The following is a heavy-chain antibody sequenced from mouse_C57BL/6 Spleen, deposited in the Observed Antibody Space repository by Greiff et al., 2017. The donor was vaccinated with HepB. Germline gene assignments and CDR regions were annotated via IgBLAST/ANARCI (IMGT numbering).Heavy chain of an antibody. J-gene: IGHJ4*01. CDR1: GFNIKDDY. CDR3: TTEGYPYAMDY. D-gene: IGHD2-2*01. Sequence: VQLQQSGAELVRPGASVKLSCTASGFNIKDDYMHWVKQRPEQGLEWIGWIDPENGDTEYASKFQGKATITADTSSNTAYLQLSSLTSEDTAVYYCTTEGYPYAMDYWGQGTSVTVSS. CDR2: IDPENGDT. V-gene: IGHV14-4*01.